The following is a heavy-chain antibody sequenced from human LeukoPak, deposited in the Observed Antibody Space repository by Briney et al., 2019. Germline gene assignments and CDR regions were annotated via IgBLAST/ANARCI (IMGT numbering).Heavy chain of an antibody. J-gene: IGHJ4*02. V-gene: IGHV3-15*01. D-gene: IGHD6-19*01. CDR2: IKGRTDGGTT. Sequence: GGSLRLSCAASGFTFSNAWMSWVRQAPGKGLEWVGRIKGRTDGGTTDYAAPVKGRFTISRDDSKNTLYLQMNSLETEDTAVYYCITYTSGWYWGQGTLVTVSS. CDR3: ITYTSGWY. CDR1: GFTFSNAW.